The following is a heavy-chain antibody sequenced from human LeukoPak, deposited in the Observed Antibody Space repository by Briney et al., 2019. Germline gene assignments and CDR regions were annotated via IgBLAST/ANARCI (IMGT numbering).Heavy chain of an antibody. CDR3: ARDRGTMGYYYMDV. CDR2: IYTSGST. Sequence: SETLSLTCTVSGGSISNYYWSWIRQPAGKGLEWIGRIYTSGSTNYNPSFKSRVTMSVDTSKNQFSLKLSSVTAADTAVYYCARDRGTMGYYYMDVWGKGTTVTVSS. J-gene: IGHJ6*03. CDR1: GGSISNYY. V-gene: IGHV4-4*07.